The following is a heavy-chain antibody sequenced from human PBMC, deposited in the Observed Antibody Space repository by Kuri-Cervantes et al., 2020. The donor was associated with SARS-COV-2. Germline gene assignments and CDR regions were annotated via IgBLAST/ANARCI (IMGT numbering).Heavy chain of an antibody. D-gene: IGHD3-9*01. Sequence: GESLKISCAASGFTFSNYNMNWVRHAPGKGLEWVSSISSRSSYIYYADSVKGRFTISRDNAKNSLYLQMNSLRDEDTAVYYCARVPYDILTGYYVSPIDYWGQGTLVTVSS. CDR1: GFTFSNYN. J-gene: IGHJ4*02. V-gene: IGHV3-21*01. CDR3: ARVPYDILTGYYVSPIDY. CDR2: ISSRSSYI.